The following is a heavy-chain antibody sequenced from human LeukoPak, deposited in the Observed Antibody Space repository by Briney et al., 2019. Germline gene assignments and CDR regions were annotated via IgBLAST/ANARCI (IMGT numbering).Heavy chain of an antibody. D-gene: IGHD2-2*01. CDR2: IYHSGST. CDR3: ARVPATALYFDY. Sequence: PSQTLSLTCAVSGGSISSGGYSWSWIRQPPGKGLEWIGYIYHSGSTYYNSSLKSRVTISVDRSKNQFSLKLSSVTAADTAVYYCARVPATALYFDYWGQGTLVTVSS. CDR1: GGSISSGGYS. J-gene: IGHJ4*02. V-gene: IGHV4-30-2*01.